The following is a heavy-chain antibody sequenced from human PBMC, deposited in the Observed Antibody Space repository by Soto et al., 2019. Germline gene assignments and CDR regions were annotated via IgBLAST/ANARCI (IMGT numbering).Heavy chain of an antibody. D-gene: IGHD3-3*01. CDR3: ARDLDSTYDFWSGYYLGP. CDR2: ISYDGSNK. Sequence: LRLSCAASGFTFSSYAMHLVRQAPFKGLEWVAVISYDGSNKYYADSVKGRFTISRDNSKNTLYLQMNSLRAEDTAVYYCARDLDSTYDFWSGYYLGPWGQGTLVTVSS. J-gene: IGHJ5*02. CDR1: GFTFSSYA. V-gene: IGHV3-30-3*01.